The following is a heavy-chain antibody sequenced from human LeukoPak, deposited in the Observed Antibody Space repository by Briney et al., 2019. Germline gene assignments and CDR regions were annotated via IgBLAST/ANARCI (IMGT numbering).Heavy chain of an antibody. D-gene: IGHD6-13*01. CDR3: ARINSSSWSTHDY. CDR1: GFTVSTYY. J-gene: IGHJ4*02. V-gene: IGHV3-53*01. CDR2: IYSGSST. Sequence: GGSLRLSCAASGFTVSTYYMTWVPQAPGKGLEGVSVIYSGSSTYYADSVKGRFTVSRDNSKNTLYLQMNSLRAEDTAVYYCARINSSSWSTHDYWGQGTLVTVSS.